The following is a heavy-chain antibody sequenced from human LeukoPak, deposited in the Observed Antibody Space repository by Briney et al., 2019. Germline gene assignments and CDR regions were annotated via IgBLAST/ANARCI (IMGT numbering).Heavy chain of an antibody. CDR2: ISAYNGNT. CDR3: ARVANYYDSSGYYGTDY. CDR1: GYTFTSYG. J-gene: IGHJ4*02. Sequence: ASVKVSYKASGYTFTSYGISWVRQAPGQGLEWMGWISAYNGNTNYAQKLQGRVTMTTDTSTSTAYMELRSLRSDDTAVYYCARVANYYDSSGYYGTDYWGQGTLVTVSS. D-gene: IGHD3-22*01. V-gene: IGHV1-18*01.